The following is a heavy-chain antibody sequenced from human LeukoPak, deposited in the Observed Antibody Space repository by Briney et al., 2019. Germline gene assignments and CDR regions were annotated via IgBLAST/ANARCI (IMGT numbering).Heavy chain of an antibody. CDR3: ARTRHSGAAAGACFAY. J-gene: IGHJ4*02. D-gene: IGHD6-13*01. CDR1: GYIITSYW. V-gene: IGHV5-51*01. Sequence: PGESLKISCNASGYIITSYWIGWVRQMARKGLGWMGIIYPGDSDTRYKPSFERDVTISADKSPSTAYLQWSSPKASDTAMCYCARTRHSGAAAGACFAYWGEGTLVTVSS. CDR2: IYPGDSDT.